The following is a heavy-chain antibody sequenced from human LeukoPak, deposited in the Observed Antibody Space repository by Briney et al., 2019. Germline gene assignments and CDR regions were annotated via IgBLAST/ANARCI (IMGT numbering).Heavy chain of an antibody. J-gene: IGHJ3*02. CDR3: ARLQPNSGELAFDI. Sequence: SETLSLTCTVSGASISTYYWSWIRQSPGKGLEWIGYLYSRGSPNYNPSLKRRVTISVHTSKNHFSLTLSSVTAADTAVYYCARLQPNSGELAFDIWGQGTMVTVSS. V-gene: IGHV4-59*01. CDR2: LYSRGSP. CDR1: GASISTYY. D-gene: IGHD1-1*01.